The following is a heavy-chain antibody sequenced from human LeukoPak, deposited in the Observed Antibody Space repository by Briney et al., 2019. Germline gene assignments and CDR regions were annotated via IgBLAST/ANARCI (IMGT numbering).Heavy chain of an antibody. V-gene: IGHV1-18*01. D-gene: IGHD2-2*01. CDR3: ARDLRLGYCSSTSCYSRFDP. CDR1: GYTFTNYG. J-gene: IGHJ5*02. Sequence: ASVKVSCKASGYTFTNYGINWVRQAPGQGLEWMGWISADTDHTNYAQKLQGRVTMTTDTSTSTAYMELRSLRSDDTAVYYCARDLRLGYCSSTSCYSRFDPWGQGTLVTVSS. CDR2: ISADTDHT.